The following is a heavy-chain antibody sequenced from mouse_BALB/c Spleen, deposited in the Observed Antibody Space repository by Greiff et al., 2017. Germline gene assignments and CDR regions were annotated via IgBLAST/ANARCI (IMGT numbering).Heavy chain of an antibody. Sequence: VQLQQSGAELVRPGASVKLSCKASGYTFTSYWINWVKQRPGQGLEWIGNIYPSYSYTNYNQKFKDKATLTVDKSSSTAYMQLSSPTSEDSAVYYCTTRQGLAYWGQGTLVTVSA. V-gene: IGHV1-69*02. CDR3: TTRQGLAY. J-gene: IGHJ3*01. CDR1: GYTFTSYW. D-gene: IGHD2-12*01. CDR2: IYPSYSYT.